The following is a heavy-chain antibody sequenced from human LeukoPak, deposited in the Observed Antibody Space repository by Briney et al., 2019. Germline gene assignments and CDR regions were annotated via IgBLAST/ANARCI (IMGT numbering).Heavy chain of an antibody. CDR2: IYYSGST. Sequence: SETLSLTCTVSGVSISSYYWSWIRQPPGKGLEWIGYIYYSGSTNYNPSLKSRVTISVDTSKNQFSLKLSSVTAADTAVYYCARGYCSSTSCYALGYCSGGSCYGRTFDIWGQGTMVTVSS. CDR3: ARGYCSSTSCYALGYCSGGSCYGRTFDI. D-gene: IGHD2-2*01. J-gene: IGHJ3*02. CDR1: GVSISSYY. V-gene: IGHV4-59*01.